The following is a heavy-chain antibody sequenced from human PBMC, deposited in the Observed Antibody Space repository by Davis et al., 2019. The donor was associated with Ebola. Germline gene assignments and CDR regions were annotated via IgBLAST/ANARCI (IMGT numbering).Heavy chain of an antibody. Sequence: ASVKVSCKASDYTFTSYGISWVRQAPGQGLEWMGWINPHNGNTNYAQNVQGRVTMTTDTSTSTAYMEVGILRSDDTAVYYCARAQFPTTSDHWGQGTLVTVSS. J-gene: IGHJ4*02. CDR2: INPHNGNT. D-gene: IGHD1-1*01. V-gene: IGHV1-18*04. CDR3: ARAQFPTTSDH. CDR1: DYTFTSYG.